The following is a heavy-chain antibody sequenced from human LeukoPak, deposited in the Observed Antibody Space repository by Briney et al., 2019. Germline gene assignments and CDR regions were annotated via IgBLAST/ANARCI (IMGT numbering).Heavy chain of an antibody. CDR3: ARLNSGTYLDY. D-gene: IGHD1-26*01. J-gene: IGHJ4*02. CDR2: IDWDDDR. Sequence: SGPALVKPTQTLTLTCTFSGFSLSTSGMRVSWIRQPPGKALEWLARIDWDDDRFYSTSLKTRLTISKDTSKNQVVLTMTNMDPVDTATYYCARLNSGTYLDYWGQGTLVTVSS. CDR1: GFSLSTSGMR. V-gene: IGHV2-70*04.